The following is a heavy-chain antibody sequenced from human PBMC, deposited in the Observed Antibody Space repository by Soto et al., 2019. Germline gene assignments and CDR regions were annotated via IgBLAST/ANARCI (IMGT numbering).Heavy chain of an antibody. Sequence: QVQLVQSGAEVKKPGSSVKVSCKASGGTFSSYTISWVRQAPGQGLEWMGRIIPILGIANYAQKFQGRVTMTADKSTSTADRERSSLRAEDTAVYYCAREEYYYGSGAFFDYWGQGTLVTVSS. CDR2: IIPILGIA. V-gene: IGHV1-69*02. D-gene: IGHD3-10*01. CDR1: GGTFSSYT. J-gene: IGHJ4*02. CDR3: AREEYYYGSGAFFDY.